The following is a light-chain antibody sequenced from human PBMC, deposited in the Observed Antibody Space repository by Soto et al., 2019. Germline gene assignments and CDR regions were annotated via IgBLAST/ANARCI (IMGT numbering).Light chain of an antibody. Sequence: DIQMTQSPSTLSAAVGDRVTITCRASQSISSWLAWYQQKPGKAPKLLIYKASTLKSGVRSRFSGSGSGTEFTLTISSLQPDDFATYYCQHYNSYSESFGQGTK. V-gene: IGKV1-5*03. CDR3: QHYNSYSES. CDR1: QSISSW. CDR2: KAS. J-gene: IGKJ1*01.